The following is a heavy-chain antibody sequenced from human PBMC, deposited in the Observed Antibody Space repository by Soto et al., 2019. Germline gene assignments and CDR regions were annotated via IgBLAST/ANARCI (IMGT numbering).Heavy chain of an antibody. J-gene: IGHJ6*03. CDR2: ISYDGSNK. V-gene: IGHV3-30*18. CDR3: AKDRGRGIAAAVYYYYMDV. CDR1: GFTFSSYG. D-gene: IGHD6-13*01. Sequence: GGSRLSCAASGFTFSSYGMHWVRQAPGKGLEWVAVISYDGSNKYYADSVKGRFTISRDNSKNTLYLQMNSLRAEDMAVYYCAKDRGRGIAAAVYYYYMDVWGKGTTVTVSS.